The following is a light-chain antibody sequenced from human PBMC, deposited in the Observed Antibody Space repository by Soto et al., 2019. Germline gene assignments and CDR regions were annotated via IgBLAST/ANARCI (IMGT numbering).Light chain of an antibody. CDR2: WAS. CDR3: QQYYRTPPT. Sequence: DIVMTQSPDSLAVSLGERATINCKSSQSVLYSPNNKNSLAWYQQKPGQPPKLFIYWASIRESGVPDRFSGSGSGKYFTLTISILQAEDVAVYYCQQYYRTPPTFGQGTKVEIK. CDR1: QSVLYSPNNKNS. J-gene: IGKJ1*01. V-gene: IGKV4-1*01.